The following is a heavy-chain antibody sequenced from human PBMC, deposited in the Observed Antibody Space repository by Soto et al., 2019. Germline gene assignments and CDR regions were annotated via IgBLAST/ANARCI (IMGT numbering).Heavy chain of an antibody. CDR2: IIPIFGTA. V-gene: IGHV1-69*06. Sequence: SVKVSCKASGGTFSSYAISWVRQAPGQGLEWMGGIIPIFGTANYAQKFQGRVTITADKSTSTAYMELSSLRSEDTAVYYCARDSFFGSSWYYYYGMDVWGQGTTVTVSS. D-gene: IGHD6-13*01. J-gene: IGHJ6*02. CDR1: GGTFSSYA. CDR3: ARDSFFGSSWYYYYGMDV.